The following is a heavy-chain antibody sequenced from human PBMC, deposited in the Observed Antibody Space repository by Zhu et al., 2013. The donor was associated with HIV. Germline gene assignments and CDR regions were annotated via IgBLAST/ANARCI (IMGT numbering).Heavy chain of an antibody. CDR3: ARDRSERQLLADYYYYGLDV. J-gene: IGHJ6*02. D-gene: IGHD1-7*01. CDR2: ISPKNGDT. CDR1: GYTFTRFG. Sequence: QAQLVQSGTEVKKPGASVKVSCQASGYTFTRFGISWVRQAPGQGLEWMGWISPKNGDTNYAQNFQGKVTMTTDTSTNTAYMELRSLRSDDSALYFCARDRSERQLLADYYYYGLDVWGQGTTVTVSS. V-gene: IGHV1-18*01.